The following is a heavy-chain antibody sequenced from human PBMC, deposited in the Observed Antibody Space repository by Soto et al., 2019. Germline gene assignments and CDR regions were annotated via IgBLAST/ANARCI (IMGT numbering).Heavy chain of an antibody. D-gene: IGHD3-22*01. V-gene: IGHV3-53*04. Sequence: LTCTVSGGSISSVGYYWSWVRQAPGKGLEWVSVIYSGGSTYYADSVKGRFTISRHNSKNTLYLQMNSLRAEDTAVYYCARDHGGYYDSSGYDYYYGMDVWGQGTTVTVSS. CDR2: IYSGGST. CDR3: ARDHGGYYDSSGYDYYYGMDV. J-gene: IGHJ6*02. CDR1: GGSISSVGYY.